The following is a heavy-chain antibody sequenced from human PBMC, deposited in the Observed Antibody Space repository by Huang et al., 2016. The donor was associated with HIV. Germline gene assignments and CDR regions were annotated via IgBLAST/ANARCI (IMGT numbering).Heavy chain of an antibody. CDR2: IYSGGST. CDR3: ARGMVRGVTLNWFDP. J-gene: IGHJ5*02. CDR1: GLTVSRNY. D-gene: IGHD3-10*01. V-gene: IGHV3-53*02. Sequence: EVQLVETGGGLSQPGGSLRLSCAASGLTVSRNYMSWVRQATGKGLGWVSVIYSGGSTYYADSVKGRFTISRDNSKNTLYLQMNSLRAEDTAVYYCARGMVRGVTLNWFDPWGQGTLVTVSS.